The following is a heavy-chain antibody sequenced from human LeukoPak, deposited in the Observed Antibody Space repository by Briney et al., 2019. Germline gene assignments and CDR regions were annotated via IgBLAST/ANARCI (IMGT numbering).Heavy chain of an antibody. J-gene: IGHJ3*02. CDR3: ARATGTWGHDGFDI. CDR1: GYTFMSHG. Sequence: ASLKVSCKAYGYTFMSHGISWVRQAPGQRLEWMGWISGSSANTNYAQRLQGRVTLTTDTSATAAYMELRSLRSDDTAVYYCARATGTWGHDGFDIWGQGTMVTVSS. CDR2: ISGSSANT. D-gene: IGHD3-16*01. V-gene: IGHV1-18*01.